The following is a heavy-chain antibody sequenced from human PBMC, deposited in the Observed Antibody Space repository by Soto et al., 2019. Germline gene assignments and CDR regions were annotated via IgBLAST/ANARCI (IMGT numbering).Heavy chain of an antibody. J-gene: IGHJ6*02. Sequence: GESLKISCKGSGYSFTSYWIGWVRQMPGKGLEWMGIIYPGDSDTRYSPSFQGQVTISADRSISTAYLQWSSLKASDTAMYYCARRSAQPGGYYYYGMDVWGQGTTVTVSS. V-gene: IGHV5-51*01. D-gene: IGHD5-18*01. CDR1: GYSFTSYW. CDR2: IYPGDSDT. CDR3: ARRSAQPGGYYYYGMDV.